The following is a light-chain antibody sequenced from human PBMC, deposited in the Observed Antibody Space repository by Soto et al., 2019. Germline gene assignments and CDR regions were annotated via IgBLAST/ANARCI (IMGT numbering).Light chain of an antibody. CDR1: QGISSY. Sequence: VTITCRASQGISSYLAWYQQKPGKAPKLLIYAASTLQSGVPSRFSGSGFGTDFTLTTSSLQAEDFASYYCQQLRSYPSTFGGGTKVDIK. CDR3: QQLRSYPST. CDR2: AAS. V-gene: IGKV1-8*01. J-gene: IGKJ4*01.